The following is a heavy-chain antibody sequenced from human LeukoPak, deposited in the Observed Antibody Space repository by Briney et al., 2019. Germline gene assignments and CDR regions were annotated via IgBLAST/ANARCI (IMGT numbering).Heavy chain of an antibody. CDR2: IYYSGST. D-gene: IGHD3-22*01. CDR3: ARGGHYYDSSGYSDY. CDR1: GGSISSYY. J-gene: IGHJ4*02. V-gene: IGHV4-59*01. Sequence: SETLSLTCTVSGGSISSYYWSWIRQPPGKGLEWIGYIYYSGSTNYDPSLKSRVTISVDTSKNQFSLKLSSVTAADTAVYYCARGGHYYDSSGYSDYWGQGTLVTVSS.